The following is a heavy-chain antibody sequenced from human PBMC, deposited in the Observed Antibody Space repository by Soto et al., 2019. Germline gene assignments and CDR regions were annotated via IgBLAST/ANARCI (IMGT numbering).Heavy chain of an antibody. CDR2: IYHSGST. CDR3: ARVLYP. Sequence: SETLSLTCAVSGGSISSGGYSWSWIRQPPGKGLEWIAYIYHSGSTYYNPSLKSRVTISVDRSKIQCSLKLISMTAADTAVYYCARVLYPWGQGTLVTVSS. V-gene: IGHV4-30-2*01. J-gene: IGHJ5*02. CDR1: GGSISSGGYS.